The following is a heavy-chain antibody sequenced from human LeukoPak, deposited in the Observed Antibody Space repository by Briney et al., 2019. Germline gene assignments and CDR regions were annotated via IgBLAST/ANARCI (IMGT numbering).Heavy chain of an antibody. CDR3: ASERCSSTSCYDGYYGMDV. Sequence: GGSLRLSCAASGFTFSSYSMNWVRQAPGKGLEWVSSISSSSSYIYYADSVKGRFTISRDNAKNSLYLQMNSLRAEDTAVYYCASERCSSTSCYDGYYGMDVWGKGTTVTVSS. CDR2: ISSSSSYI. V-gene: IGHV3-21*01. CDR1: GFTFSSYS. J-gene: IGHJ6*04. D-gene: IGHD2-2*01.